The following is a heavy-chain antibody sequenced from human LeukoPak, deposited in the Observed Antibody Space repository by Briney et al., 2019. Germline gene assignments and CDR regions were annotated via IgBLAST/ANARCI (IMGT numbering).Heavy chain of an antibody. Sequence: SETLSLTCTVSGGSISSTTSYWGWIRQPPGKGLEWIGRIYYSGSTFYNPSLKSRVTISVDTSKNQLSLRLSSVTAADTAVYYCARHGSTDYFDYWGQGTLVTVSS. D-gene: IGHD2-2*03. V-gene: IGHV4-39*01. CDR3: ARHGSTDYFDY. J-gene: IGHJ4*02. CDR1: GGSISSTTSY. CDR2: IYYSGST.